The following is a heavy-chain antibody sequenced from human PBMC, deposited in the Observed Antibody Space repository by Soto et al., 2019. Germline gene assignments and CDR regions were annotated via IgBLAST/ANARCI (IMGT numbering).Heavy chain of an antibody. CDR3: ARGVTVFGLVSRFWFDP. V-gene: IGHV4-30-4*01. CDR1: GGSIISGDYS. D-gene: IGHD3-3*01. CDR2: IYNSGIT. J-gene: IGHJ5*02. Sequence: SETLSLTCTVSGGSIISGDYSWILVRQSPGKGLEWIGHIYNSGITYYNPSLKSRVVISIDTSRNQFSLRLNSLTAADRAVYFCARGVTVFGLVSRFWFDPWGQRTVVTVSS.